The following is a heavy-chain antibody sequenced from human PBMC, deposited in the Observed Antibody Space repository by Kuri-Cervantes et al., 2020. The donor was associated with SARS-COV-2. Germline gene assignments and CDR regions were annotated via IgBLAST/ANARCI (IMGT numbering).Heavy chain of an antibody. J-gene: IGHJ3*02. CDR3: ARTRIAAAGTDAFDI. Sequence: ASVKVSCKASVYTFTSYYMHWVRQAPGQGLEWMGIINPSGGSTSYAQKFQGRVTMTRDTSTSTVYMELSSLRSEDTAVDYCARTRIAAAGTDAFDIWGQGTMVTVSS. CDR1: VYTFTSYY. CDR2: INPSGGST. V-gene: IGHV1-46*01. D-gene: IGHD6-13*01.